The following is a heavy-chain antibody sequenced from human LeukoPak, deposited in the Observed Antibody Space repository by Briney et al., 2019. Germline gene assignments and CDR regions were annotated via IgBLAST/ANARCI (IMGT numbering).Heavy chain of an antibody. CDR1: GGSISSGSYY. V-gene: IGHV4-61*02. CDR2: IYTSGST. CDR3: ARARLIHEYYFDY. J-gene: IGHJ4*02. Sequence: PSETLSLTCTVSGGSISSGSYYWSWIRQPAGKGLEWIGRIYTSGSTDYNPSLKSRVTISVDTSKNQFSLKLSSVTAADTAVYYCARARLIHEYYFDYWGQGTLVTVSS. D-gene: IGHD3-16*01.